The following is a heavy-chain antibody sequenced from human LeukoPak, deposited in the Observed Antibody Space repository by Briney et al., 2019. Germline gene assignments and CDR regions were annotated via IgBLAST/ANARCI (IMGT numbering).Heavy chain of an antibody. V-gene: IGHV1-46*01. Sequence: ASVKVSCKASGYIFTTYYMHWLRQAPGQGPEWMGTINPRGGSTDYAQKFQGRVTMTSDTSTSTAYMELSSLRSEDTAVYYCARVATNWFDPWGQGTLVTVSS. D-gene: IGHD2-15*01. CDR2: INPRGGST. CDR3: ARVATNWFDP. J-gene: IGHJ5*02. CDR1: GYIFTTYY.